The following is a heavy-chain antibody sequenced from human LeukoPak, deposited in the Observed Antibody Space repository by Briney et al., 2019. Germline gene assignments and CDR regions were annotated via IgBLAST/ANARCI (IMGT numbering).Heavy chain of an antibody. CDR1: GGTFSSYA. D-gene: IGHD3-22*01. CDR3: ARAGYYDSSGYYDY. Sequence: ASVKVSCKASGGTFSSYAISWVRQAPGQGLEWMGRIIPILGIANYAQKLQGRVTMTTDTSTSTAYMELRSLRSDDTAVYYCARAGYYDSSGYYDYWGQGTLVTVSS. CDR2: IIPILGIA. J-gene: IGHJ4*02. V-gene: IGHV1-69*04.